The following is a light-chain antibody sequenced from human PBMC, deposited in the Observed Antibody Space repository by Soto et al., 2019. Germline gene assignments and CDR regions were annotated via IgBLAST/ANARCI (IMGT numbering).Light chain of an antibody. CDR2: GAA. Sequence: EVVMTQSPATLSVSPGERATLSCRASQSVSSSLAWYQQKPGQAPRLLIYGAATRATGIPARFSGSGSGTEFALTISSLQSEDFAVYYCQQYNIWPPLTFGGGPKVELK. V-gene: IGKV3-15*01. J-gene: IGKJ4*01. CDR3: QQYNIWPPLT. CDR1: QSVSSS.